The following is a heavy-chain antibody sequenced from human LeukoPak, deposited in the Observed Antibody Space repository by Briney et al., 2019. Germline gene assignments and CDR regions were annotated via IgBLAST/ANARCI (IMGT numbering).Heavy chain of an antibody. CDR1: GYTFTSYG. CDR2: ISAYNGNT. Sequence: ASVKVSCKASGYTFTSYGISWVRQAPGQGLEWMAWISAYNGNTNYAQKLKGRVTMTTDTSTSTAYMELRSLRSDDTAVYYCARGGVSSGWYGSYFDYWGQGTLVTVSS. J-gene: IGHJ4*02. D-gene: IGHD6-19*01. CDR3: ARGGVSSGWYGSYFDY. V-gene: IGHV1-18*01.